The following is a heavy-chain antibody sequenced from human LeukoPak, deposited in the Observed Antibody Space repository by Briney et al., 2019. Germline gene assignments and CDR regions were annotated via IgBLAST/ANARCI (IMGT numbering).Heavy chain of an antibody. CDR2: ISWDSGSI. CDR3: AKDNTVTPFGYFDL. D-gene: IGHD4-17*01. V-gene: IGHV3-9*01. J-gene: IGHJ2*01. Sequence: GGSLRLSCAASGFTFDDYAMHWVRQAPGKGLEWVSGISWDSGSIGYADSVKGRFTISRDNAKNSLYLQMNSLRAEDTALYYCAKDNTVTPFGYFDLWGRGTLVTVFS. CDR1: GFTFDDYA.